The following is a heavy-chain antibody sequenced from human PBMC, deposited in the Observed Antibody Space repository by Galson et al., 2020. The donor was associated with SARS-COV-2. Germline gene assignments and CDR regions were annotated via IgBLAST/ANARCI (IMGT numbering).Heavy chain of an antibody. CDR1: GFSFSSFA. CDR2: LTSSGSHP. D-gene: IGHD3-16*01. Sequence: GESLKISCVASGFSFSSFAMTWVRPAPGKGLGWVSILTSSGSHPDYPDSVKGRFTISRDNSKNTVSLQMNGLRVEDTATYDSAKVQGGTVRDSFDYWVQGTLVTVSS. J-gene: IGHJ4*02. V-gene: IGHV3-23*01. CDR3: AKVQGGTVRDSFDY.